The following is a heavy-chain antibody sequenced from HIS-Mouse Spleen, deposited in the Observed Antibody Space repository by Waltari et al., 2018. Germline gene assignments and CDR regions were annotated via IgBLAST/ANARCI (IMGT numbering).Heavy chain of an antibody. J-gene: IGHJ3*02. Sequence: STNYNPSLKSRVTISVDTSKNQFSLKLSSVTAADTAVYYCAREMSGSYYEGRAFDIWGQGTMVTVSS. D-gene: IGHD1-26*01. CDR3: AREMSGSYYEGRAFDI. CDR2: ST. V-gene: IGHV4-59*01.